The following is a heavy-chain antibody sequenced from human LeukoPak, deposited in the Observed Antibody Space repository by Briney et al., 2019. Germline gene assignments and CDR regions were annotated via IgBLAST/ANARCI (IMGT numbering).Heavy chain of an antibody. CDR1: GLTFSSYA. J-gene: IGHJ4*02. CDR3: ARDDAPNMITFGGVIGLFDY. CDR2: ISYDGSNK. V-gene: IGHV3-30*04. D-gene: IGHD3-16*02. Sequence: PGRSLRFSCAASGLTFSSYAMHWVRQAPGKGLEWVAVISYDGSNKYYADSVKGRFTISRDNSKNTLYLQMNSLRAEDTAVYYCARDDAPNMITFGGVIGLFDYWGQGTLVTVSS.